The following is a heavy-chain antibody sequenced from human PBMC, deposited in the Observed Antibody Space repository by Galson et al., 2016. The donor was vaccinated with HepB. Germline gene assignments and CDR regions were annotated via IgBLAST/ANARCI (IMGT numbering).Heavy chain of an antibody. V-gene: IGHV4-59*01. Sequence: ETLSLTCTVSGGSISSYYWRWIRQPPGKGLEWIGYVYYSGSTNYNSSLKSRVTLSLDTSKNQFSLKLNSVTAADTAVYYCASAVTGSFDFWGQGTLVTVSS. CDR1: GGSISSYY. J-gene: IGHJ4*02. D-gene: IGHD4-11*01. CDR2: VYYSGST. CDR3: ASAVTGSFDF.